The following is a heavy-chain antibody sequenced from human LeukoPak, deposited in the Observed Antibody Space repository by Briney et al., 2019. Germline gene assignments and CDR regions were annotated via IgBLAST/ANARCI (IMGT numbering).Heavy chain of an antibody. J-gene: IGHJ4*02. D-gene: IGHD3-10*01. CDR2: IKQDGSEK. CDR3: ARDYYYGSGSFPLY. CDR1: GFTFSSYW. Sequence: SGGSLRLSCAASGFTFSSYWMSWVRQAPGKGLEWVANIKQDGSEKYYVDSVKGRFTISRDNAKNSLYLQMNSLRAEDTAVYYCARDYYYGSGSFPLYWGQGTRVTVSS. V-gene: IGHV3-7*01.